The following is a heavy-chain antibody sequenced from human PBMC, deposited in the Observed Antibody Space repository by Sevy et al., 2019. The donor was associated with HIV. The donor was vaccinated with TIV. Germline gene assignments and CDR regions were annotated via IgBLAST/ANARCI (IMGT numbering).Heavy chain of an antibody. J-gene: IGHJ4*02. V-gene: IGHV3-15*01. CDR2: LKSKADDGTT. CDR3: TTGSRLGELSF. CDR1: GFTFTNAW. D-gene: IGHD3-16*02. Sequence: GGSLRLSCAASGFTFTNAWMSWVRQAPGKGLEWVGRLKSKADDGTTDYAAPMKGRFTISRNDSRNTLYLQMNSLKTEDTSVYYCTTGSRLGELSFWGQGTLVTVSS.